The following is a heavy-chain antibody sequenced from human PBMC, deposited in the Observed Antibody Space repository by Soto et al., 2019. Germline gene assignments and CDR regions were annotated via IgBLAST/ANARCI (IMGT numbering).Heavy chain of an antibody. J-gene: IGHJ4*02. CDR3: GGDKDWAFDY. CDR1: GFTFSSYS. Sequence: EVQLVESGGGLVQPGGSLRLSCVASGFTFSSYSMVWVRQAPGKGLEWIAYIFVSSTTIHYADSVKGRFTVSRDNTQNSLFLLMNSLGAEETAIYYCGGDKDWAFDYWGQGTQVIVSS. CDR2: IFVSSTTI. V-gene: IGHV3-48*04. D-gene: IGHD3-9*01.